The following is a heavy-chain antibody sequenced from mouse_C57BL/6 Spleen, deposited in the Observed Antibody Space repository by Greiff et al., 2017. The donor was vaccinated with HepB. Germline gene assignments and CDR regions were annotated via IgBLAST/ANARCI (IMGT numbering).Heavy chain of an antibody. D-gene: IGHD2-1*01. CDR2: ISSGGSYT. CDR3: ASFYYGNYLFDY. V-gene: IGHV5-6*01. CDR1: GFTFSSYG. J-gene: IGHJ2*01. Sequence: EVMLVESGGDLVKPGGSLKLSCAASGFTFSSYGMSWVRQTPDKRLEWVATISSGGSYTYYPDSVKGRFTISRDNAKNTLYLQMSSLKSEDTAMYYCASFYYGNYLFDYWGQGTTLTVSS.